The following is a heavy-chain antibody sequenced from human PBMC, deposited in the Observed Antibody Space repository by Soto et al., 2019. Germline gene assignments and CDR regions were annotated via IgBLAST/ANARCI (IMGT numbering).Heavy chain of an antibody. CDR2: ISGSGGST. CDR1: GFTFSSYA. D-gene: IGHD3-3*01. V-gene: IGHV3-23*01. Sequence: AGSLRLSCAASGFTFSSYAMSWVRQAPGKGLEWVSAISGSGGSTSYADSVTGRFTISRDNSKNTLFLQMNSLRAEDTAVYDCAKVGYDFWSGDYDRRQGMDVWGQGTTVTVSS. J-gene: IGHJ6*02. CDR3: AKVGYDFWSGDYDRRQGMDV.